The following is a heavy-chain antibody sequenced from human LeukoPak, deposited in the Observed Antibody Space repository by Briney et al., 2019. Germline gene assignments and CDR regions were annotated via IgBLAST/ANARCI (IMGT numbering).Heavy chain of an antibody. CDR1: GFTFSSYS. D-gene: IGHD1-26*01. CDR2: ISSSSSTI. Sequence: PGGSLRLSCAASGFTFSSYSMNWVRQAPGKGLEWVSYISSSSSTIYYADSVKGRFTISRDNAKNSLYLQMNSLRDEDTAVYYCARGLRIVGATVYYFDYWGQGTLVTVSS. CDR3: ARGLRIVGATVYYFDY. V-gene: IGHV3-48*02. J-gene: IGHJ4*02.